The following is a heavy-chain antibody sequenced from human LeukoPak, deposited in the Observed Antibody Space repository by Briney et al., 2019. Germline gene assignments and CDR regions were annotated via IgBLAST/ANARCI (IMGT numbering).Heavy chain of an antibody. CDR3: ASGGIYYGAAFDF. CDR1: GFSFSDYA. V-gene: IGHV3-20*04. CDR2: INWNGGST. D-gene: IGHD1-26*01. Sequence: GGSLRLSCAASGFSFSDYAMSWVRQAPGKGLEWVSGINWNGGSTGYADSVKGRFTISRDNAKNSLYLQMNSLRAEDTALYYCASGGIYYGAAFDFWGQGSLVTVSA. J-gene: IGHJ4*02.